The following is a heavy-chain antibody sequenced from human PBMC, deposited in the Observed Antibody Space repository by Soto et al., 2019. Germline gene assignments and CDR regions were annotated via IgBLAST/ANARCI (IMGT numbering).Heavy chain of an antibody. D-gene: IGHD3-3*01. CDR2: INPSDGTT. CDR1: GYTFTTYY. Sequence: ASVKVSCKASGYTFTTYYMQWVRQAPGQGLEWMGIINPSDGTTSYARKFQGRVTVTRDTSTSTVYMELSSLRSEDTAVYYCTRSITRFLEWLFDYWGQGTLVTASS. CDR3: TRSITRFLEWLFDY. J-gene: IGHJ4*02. V-gene: IGHV1-46*03.